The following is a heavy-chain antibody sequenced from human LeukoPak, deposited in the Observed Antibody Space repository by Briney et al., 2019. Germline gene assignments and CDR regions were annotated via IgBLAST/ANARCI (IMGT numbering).Heavy chain of an antibody. D-gene: IGHD1-20*01. V-gene: IGHV4-59*01. CDR2: IYYSGST. J-gene: IGHJ6*02. CDR3: ARDNWTSGSSMDV. CDR1: GGSISSYY. Sequence: SETLSLTCTVSGGSISSYYWSWIRQPPGKGLEWIGYIYYSGSTNYNPSLKSRVTISVDTSKNQSSLKLSSVTAADTAVYYCARDNWTSGSSMDVWGQGTTVTVSS.